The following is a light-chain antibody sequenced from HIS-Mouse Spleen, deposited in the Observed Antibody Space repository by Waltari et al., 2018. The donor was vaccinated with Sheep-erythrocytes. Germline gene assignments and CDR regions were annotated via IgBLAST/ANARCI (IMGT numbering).Light chain of an antibody. CDR2: DAS. CDR3: QQRSNWYT. Sequence: LTQSPSFLSASVGDRVTITCRASQSVSSYLAWYQQKPGQAPRLLIYDASNRATGIPARFSGSGSGTDFTLTISSPEPEDFAVYYCQQRSNWYTFGQGTKLEIK. V-gene: IGKV3-11*01. J-gene: IGKJ2*01. CDR1: QSVSSY.